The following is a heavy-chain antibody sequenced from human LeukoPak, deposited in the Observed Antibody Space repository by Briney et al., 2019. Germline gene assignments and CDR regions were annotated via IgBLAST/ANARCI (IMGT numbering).Heavy chain of an antibody. V-gene: IGHV4-39*07. CDR3: ARVGGYCSSTSCLPFDY. CDR1: GGSISSSSYY. D-gene: IGHD2-2*01. J-gene: IGHJ4*02. CDR2: IYHTGSS. Sequence: SETLSLTCTVSGGSISSSSYYWGWIRQPPGKGLEWIGSIYHTGSSYYNLPLKSRVSISVDTSKNQFSLKLSSVTAADTAVYYCARVGGYCSSTSCLPFDYWGQGTLVTVSS.